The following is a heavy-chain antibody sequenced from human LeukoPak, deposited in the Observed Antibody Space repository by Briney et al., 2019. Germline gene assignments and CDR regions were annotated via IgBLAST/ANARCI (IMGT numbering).Heavy chain of an antibody. CDR3: ARSGPSFYYYGSGSYYRDYYYYYIDV. D-gene: IGHD3-10*01. Sequence: PGGSLRLSCAASGFTFSSYWMSWVRQAPGKGLEWVANIKQDGSEKYYVDSVKGRFTISRDNAKNSLYLQMNSLRAEDTAVYYCARSGPSFYYYGSGSYYRDYYYYYIDVWGKGTTVTVSS. CDR1: GFTFSSYW. CDR2: IKQDGSEK. J-gene: IGHJ6*03. V-gene: IGHV3-7*02.